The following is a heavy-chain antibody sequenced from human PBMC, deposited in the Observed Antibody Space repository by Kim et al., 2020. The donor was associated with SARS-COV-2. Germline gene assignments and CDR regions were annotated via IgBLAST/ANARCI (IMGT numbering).Heavy chain of an antibody. V-gene: IGHV4-34*01. Sequence: SETLSLTCAVYGGSFSGYYWSWIRQPPGKGLEWIGEINHSGSTNYNPSLKSRVTISVDTSKNQFSLKLSSVTAADTAVYYCARGYPYYDFWSGSGRGRYGDVWGQGTTVTVSS. J-gene: IGHJ6*02. D-gene: IGHD3-3*01. CDR3: ARGYPYYDFWSGSGRGRYGDV. CDR2: INHSGST. CDR1: GGSFSGYY.